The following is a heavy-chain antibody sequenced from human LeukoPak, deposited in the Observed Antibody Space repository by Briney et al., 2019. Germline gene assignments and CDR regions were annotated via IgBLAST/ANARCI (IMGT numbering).Heavy chain of an antibody. Sequence: AETLSLTCTASGGTISSSSYYWGWIRQPPGKGLDWIGSIYYSGITYYNPSLKSLAIISVDTTKNQFPLRLASETTADTAVYYCARHYGSGSYYYFDYWGQGTLVTVSS. CDR2: IYYSGIT. D-gene: IGHD3-10*01. V-gene: IGHV4-39*01. J-gene: IGHJ4*02. CDR3: ARHYGSGSYYYFDY. CDR1: GGTISSSSYY.